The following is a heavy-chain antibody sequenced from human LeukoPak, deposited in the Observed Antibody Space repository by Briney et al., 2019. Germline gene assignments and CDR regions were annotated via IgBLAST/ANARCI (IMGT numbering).Heavy chain of an antibody. CDR2: ISKSGSP. CDR1: GASISSGSHY. D-gene: IGHD3-10*01. CDR3: ARRSDLGFEEMNYFDP. Sequence: PSETLSLTCTVSGASISSGSHYWGWIRQPPGKGLEWMASISKSGSPKYNPSLKSRVTISLDTSKNQFSLKMTSVTAADTAIYFCARRSDLGFEEMNYFDPWGQGTLVTVSS. J-gene: IGHJ5*02. V-gene: IGHV4-39*07.